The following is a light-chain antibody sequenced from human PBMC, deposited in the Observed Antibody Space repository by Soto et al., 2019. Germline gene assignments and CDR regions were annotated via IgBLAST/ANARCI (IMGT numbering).Light chain of an antibody. CDR3: GSYAGSGTYV. CDR1: SSDVGGYNY. V-gene: IGLV2-8*01. Sequence: QSALTQSPSASGSPGQSVTISCIGTSSDVGGYNYVSWYQHHPGKAPKLIIYEVTKRPSGVPDRFSGSRSGTTASLTVSGLQAEDEADYYCGSYAGSGTYVFGTGTKVTVL. CDR2: EVT. J-gene: IGLJ1*01.